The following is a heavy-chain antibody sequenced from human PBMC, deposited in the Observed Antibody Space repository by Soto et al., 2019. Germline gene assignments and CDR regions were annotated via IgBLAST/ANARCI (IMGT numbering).Heavy chain of an antibody. CDR1: GFIFSDYW. CDR2: LNGDGGTA. V-gene: IGHV3-74*01. CDR3: GRANMRAALTI. Sequence: EVQLLESGGDLVQPGGSLTLSCTASGFIFSDYWMHWVRQSPGKGLAWLSRLNGDGGTAAYADTVKGRVTISRDNTKNVLYLKMNSQGIEDTANSFCGRANMRAALTIGGRGTRVTASS. J-gene: IGHJ4*02. D-gene: IGHD3-10*01.